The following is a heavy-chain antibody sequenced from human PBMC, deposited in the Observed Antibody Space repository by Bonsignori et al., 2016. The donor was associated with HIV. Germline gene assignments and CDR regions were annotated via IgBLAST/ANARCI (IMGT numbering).Heavy chain of an antibody. CDR2: IKQDGSEK. J-gene: IGHJ4*02. D-gene: IGHD5-24*01. Sequence: VRQMPGKGLEWVANIKQDGSEKYYVDSVKGRFTISRDNAKNSLYLQMNSLRAEDTAVYYCARPRRDGYNYECGFDYWGQGTLVTVSS. CDR3: ARPRRDGYNYECGFDY. V-gene: IGHV3-7*05.